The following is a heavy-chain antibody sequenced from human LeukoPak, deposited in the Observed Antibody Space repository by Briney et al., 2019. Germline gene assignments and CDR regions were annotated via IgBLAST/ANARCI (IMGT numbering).Heavy chain of an antibody. D-gene: IGHD3-22*01. J-gene: IGHJ4*02. CDR3: ARDGSDYYDSSGYLRLFDY. V-gene: IGHV4-61*01. CDR1: GGSVSSGSYY. Sequence: SETLSLTCTVSGGSVSSGSYYWSWIRQPPGKGLEWIGYIYYSGSTNYNRSLKSRVTISVDTSKNQFSLKLSSVTAADTAVYYCARDGSDYYDSSGYLRLFDYWGQGTLVTVSS. CDR2: IYYSGST.